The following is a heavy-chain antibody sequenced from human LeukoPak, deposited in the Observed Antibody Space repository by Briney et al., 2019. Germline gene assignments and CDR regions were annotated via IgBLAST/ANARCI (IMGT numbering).Heavy chain of an antibody. Sequence: GGSLRLSCAASGFTFTTYAMSWVRQAPGKGLEWASAISGSGGRTNYADSVKGRFTISRDNSKNTLYLQMNSLRAEDTAVYYCAKDQRSGSTDYWGQGTLVTVSS. CDR2: ISGSGGRT. D-gene: IGHD3-10*01. J-gene: IGHJ4*02. CDR1: GFTFTTYA. CDR3: AKDQRSGSTDY. V-gene: IGHV3-23*01.